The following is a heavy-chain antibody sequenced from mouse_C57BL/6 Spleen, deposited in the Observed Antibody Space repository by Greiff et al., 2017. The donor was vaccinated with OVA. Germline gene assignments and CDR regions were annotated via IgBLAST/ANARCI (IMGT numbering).Heavy chain of an antibody. J-gene: IGHJ3*01. CDR2: IHPGSGNT. V-gene: IGHV1-76*01. CDR1: GYTFTDYY. Sequence: QVQLQQSGAELVRPGASVKLSCKASGYTFTDYYINWVKQRPGQGLEWIARIHPGSGNTDYNEKFKGKATLTAEKSSSAAYMQLSSLTSEGSAVYFCSSPYCSSSPAWFAYWGQGTLVTVSA. D-gene: IGHD1-1*01. CDR3: SSPYCSSSPAWFAY.